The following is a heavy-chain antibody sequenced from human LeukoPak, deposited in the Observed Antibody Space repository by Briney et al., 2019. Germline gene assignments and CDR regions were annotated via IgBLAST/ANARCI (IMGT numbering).Heavy chain of an antibody. V-gene: IGHV4-31*03. Sequence: SRTLSLTCTVSGGSISSGGYYWSWIRQHPGKGLEWIGYIYYSGSTYYNPSLKSRVTISVDTSKNQFSLKLSSVTAADTAVYYCARDAWGYDSAAFDIWGQGTMVTVSS. CDR2: IYYSGST. CDR3: ARDAWGYDSAAFDI. D-gene: IGHD3-22*01. J-gene: IGHJ3*02. CDR1: GGSISSGGYY.